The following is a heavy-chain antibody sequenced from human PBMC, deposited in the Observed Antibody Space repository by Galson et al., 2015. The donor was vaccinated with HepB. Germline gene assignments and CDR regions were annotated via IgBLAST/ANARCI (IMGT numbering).Heavy chain of an antibody. CDR2: IYSGGST. Sequence: SLRLSCAASGFTVSSNYMSWVRQAPGKGLEWVSVIYSGGSTYYADSVKGRFTISRDNSKNTLYLQMNSLRAEDTAVYYCARPNYPLTAADNSHYYYYGMDVWGQGTTVTVSS. J-gene: IGHJ6*02. CDR3: ARPNYPLTAADNSHYYYYGMDV. D-gene: IGHD6-13*01. CDR1: GFTVSSNY. V-gene: IGHV3-53*01.